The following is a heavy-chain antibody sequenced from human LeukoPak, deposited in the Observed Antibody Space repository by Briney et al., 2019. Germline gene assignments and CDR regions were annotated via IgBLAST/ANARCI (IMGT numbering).Heavy chain of an antibody. CDR2: INPTGSST. V-gene: IGHV1-46*01. Sequence: ASVKVSCKASGYTFINNWMHWVRQAPGQGLEWMGLINPTGSSTLYAQKFQGRVTMTRNTSISTAYMELSSLRSEDTAVYYCARDYYGSKSSSFDPWGQGTLVTVSS. J-gene: IGHJ5*02. CDR3: ARDYYGSKSSSFDP. D-gene: IGHD3-10*01. CDR1: GYTFINNW.